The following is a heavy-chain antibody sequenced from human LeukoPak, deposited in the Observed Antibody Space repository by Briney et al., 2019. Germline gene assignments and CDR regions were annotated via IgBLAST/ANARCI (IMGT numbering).Heavy chain of an antibody. CDR3: ARGEVSGYSSGWYPFDY. CDR1: GFTFSSYS. Sequence: GGSLRLSCAASGFTFSSYSMNWVRQAPGKGLEWVSSISSSSSYIYYADSVKGRFTISRDNAKNSLYLQMNSLRDEDTAVYYCARGEVSGYSSGWYPFDYWGQGTLVTVSS. D-gene: IGHD6-19*01. V-gene: IGHV3-21*01. CDR2: ISSSSSYI. J-gene: IGHJ4*02.